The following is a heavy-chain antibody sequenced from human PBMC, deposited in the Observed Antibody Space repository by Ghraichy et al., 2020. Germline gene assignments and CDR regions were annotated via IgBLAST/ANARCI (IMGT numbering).Heavy chain of an antibody. CDR1: GGSISSSSYY. V-gene: IGHV4-39*01. CDR2: IYYSGST. Sequence: SETLSLTCTVSGGSISSSSYYWGWIRQPPGKGLEWIGSIYYSGSTYYNPSLKSRVTISVDTSKNQFSLKLSSVTAADTAVYYCARSRSLYYYGSSSPFDYWGQGTLVTVSS. D-gene: IGHD3-10*01. CDR3: ARSRSLYYYGSSSPFDY. J-gene: IGHJ4*02.